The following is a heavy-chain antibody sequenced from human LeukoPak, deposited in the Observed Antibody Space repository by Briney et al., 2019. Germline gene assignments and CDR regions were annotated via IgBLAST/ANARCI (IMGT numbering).Heavy chain of an antibody. CDR2: INTNTGNP. J-gene: IGHJ6*02. CDR1: GYTFTSYA. V-gene: IGHV7-4-1*02. Sequence: ASVKVSCKASGYTFTSYAMNWVRQAPGQGPEWMGWINTNTGNPTYAQGFTGRFVFSLDTSVSTAYLQISSLKAEDTAVYYCAARRCSSTSCYWDYYYGMDVWGQGTTVTVSS. D-gene: IGHD2-2*01. CDR3: AARRCSSTSCYWDYYYGMDV.